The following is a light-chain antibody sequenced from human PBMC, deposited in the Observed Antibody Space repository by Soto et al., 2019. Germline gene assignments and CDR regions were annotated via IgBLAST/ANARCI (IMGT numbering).Light chain of an antibody. J-gene: IGLJ1*01. V-gene: IGLV2-14*01. CDR2: DVS. Sequence: HSALTRPASVSRSPGQSITISCTETSSDVGGYNYVSWYRQHPGRAPKLMIYDVSNRPSGVSNRFSGSKSGNTASLTISGLQAEDEADYYCSSYTRSSTYVFGTGPKVTVL. CDR3: SSYTRSSTYV. CDR1: SSDVGGYNY.